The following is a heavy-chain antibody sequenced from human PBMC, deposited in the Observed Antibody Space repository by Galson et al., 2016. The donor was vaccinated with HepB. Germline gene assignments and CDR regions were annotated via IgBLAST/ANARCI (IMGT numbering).Heavy chain of an antibody. V-gene: IGHV3-23*01. CDR2: ISASGGSI. Sequence: SLRLSCAASRFTFSSYAMSWVRQAPGKGLEWVSFISASGGSIYYADSVKGRFTISRDNSKNTLYLQMNSLRAEDTAVYYCSKAGSIFGVVPYGMDVWGQGTKVIVSS. CDR1: RFTFSSYA. J-gene: IGHJ6*02. D-gene: IGHD3-3*01. CDR3: SKAGSIFGVVPYGMDV.